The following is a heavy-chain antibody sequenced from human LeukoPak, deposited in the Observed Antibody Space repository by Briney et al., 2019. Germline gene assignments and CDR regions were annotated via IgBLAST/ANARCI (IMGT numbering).Heavy chain of an antibody. CDR1: GYTFTGYY. V-gene: IGHV1-2*02. J-gene: IGHJ3*02. CDR3: ARHPIRHNWNYLADAFDI. CDR2: INPNSGGT. D-gene: IGHD1-7*01. Sequence: ASVKVSCKASGYTFTGYYMHWVRQAPGQGLEWMGWINPNSGGTNYAQKFQGRVTMTRDTSISTAYMELRSLRSDDTAVYYCARHPIRHNWNYLADAFDIWGQGTMVTVSS.